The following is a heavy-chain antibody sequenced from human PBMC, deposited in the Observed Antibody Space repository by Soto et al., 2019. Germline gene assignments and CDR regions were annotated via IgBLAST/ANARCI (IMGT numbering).Heavy chain of an antibody. CDR2: ISAGGDSS. CDR1: GFTFRSYS. V-gene: IGHV3-23*01. Sequence: GESLRLSCAASGFTFRSYSLNWVRQAPGKGLEWVSSISAGGDSSYYADSVRGRFTVSRDNSKNTVYLQMNTLRGDDTAVYYCAKDTLFDYWGRGTLVTVSS. J-gene: IGHJ4*02. CDR3: AKDTLFDY.